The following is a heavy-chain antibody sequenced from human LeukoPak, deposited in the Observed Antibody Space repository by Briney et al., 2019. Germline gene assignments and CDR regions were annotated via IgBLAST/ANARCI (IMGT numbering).Heavy chain of an antibody. CDR1: GYTFTSYG. CDR3: ARVVRVLAQGYFDY. Sequence: ASVKFSCKASGYTFTSYGISWVRQAPGQGLEWMGWISSYNGNTNYAQKLQGRVTMTTDTSTSTAYMELRSLRSDDTALYYCARVVRVLAQGYFDYWGQGTLVTVSS. CDR2: ISSYNGNT. V-gene: IGHV1-18*01. J-gene: IGHJ4*02. D-gene: IGHD6-6*01.